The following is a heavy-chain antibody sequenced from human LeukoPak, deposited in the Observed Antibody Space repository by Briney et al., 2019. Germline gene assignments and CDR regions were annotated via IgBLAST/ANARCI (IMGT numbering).Heavy chain of an antibody. CDR2: IKQDGSEK. Sequence: GGSLRLSCAASGFTFSSYWMSWVRQAPGKGLEWVANIKQDGSEKYYVDSVKGRFTISRDNAKNSLYLQMNSLSAEDTAVYYCASYPLNYYDSSGYLGADDAFDIWGQGTMVTVSS. CDR1: GFTFSSYW. CDR3: ASYPLNYYDSSGYLGADDAFDI. V-gene: IGHV3-7*01. J-gene: IGHJ3*02. D-gene: IGHD3-22*01.